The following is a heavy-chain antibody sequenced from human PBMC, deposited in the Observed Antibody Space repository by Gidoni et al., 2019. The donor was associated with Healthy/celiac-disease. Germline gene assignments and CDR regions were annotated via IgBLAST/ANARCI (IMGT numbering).Heavy chain of an antibody. J-gene: IGHJ4*02. V-gene: IGHV3-9*01. Sequence: EVQLVESGGGLVQPGRSLRLSCAASGFTFDDSAMHWVRPAPGKGLECVSGISWNSGSIGYADSVKGRFTISRDNAKNSLYLQMNSLRAEDTALYYCAKDMGRWAVAYRLFDYWGQGTLVTVSS. CDR3: AKDMGRWAVAYRLFDY. CDR1: GFTFDDSA. CDR2: ISWNSGSI. D-gene: IGHD6-19*01.